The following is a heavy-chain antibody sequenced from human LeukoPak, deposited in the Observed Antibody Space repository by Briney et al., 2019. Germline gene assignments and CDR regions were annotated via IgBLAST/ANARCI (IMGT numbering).Heavy chain of an antibody. V-gene: IGHV3-30-3*01. CDR2: ISYDGSNK. D-gene: IGHD4-17*01. CDR3: ARGNGFPYYFDY. Sequence: GGSLRLSCPASGFTFSTYAMHWVRQAPGKGLEWVAGISYDGSNKYYADFVKGRFTISRDNSKNTMYMQMNSLRAEDTAVYYCARGNGFPYYFDYWGRGTLVTASS. CDR1: GFTFSTYA. J-gene: IGHJ4*02.